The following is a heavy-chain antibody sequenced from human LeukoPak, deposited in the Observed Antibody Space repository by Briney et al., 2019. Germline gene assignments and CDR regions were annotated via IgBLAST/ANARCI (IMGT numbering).Heavy chain of an antibody. V-gene: IGHV3-30*18. CDR3: AKDAGGGYEFDY. CDR2: ISYDGTNK. Sequence: GGSLRLSCAASGFTFSSYGMHWVRQAPGKGLEWVAVISYDGTNKYYGDSVKGRFTISRDNSKNTLYLQMNSLRAEDTAVYYCAKDAGGGYEFDYWGQGTLVTVSS. D-gene: IGHD2-8*02. CDR1: GFTFSSYG. J-gene: IGHJ4*02.